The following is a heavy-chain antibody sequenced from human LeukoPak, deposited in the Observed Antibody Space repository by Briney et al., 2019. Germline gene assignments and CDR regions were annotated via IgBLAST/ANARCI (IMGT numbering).Heavy chain of an antibody. V-gene: IGHV4-39*01. Sequence: SETLSLTCTVSGGSISSSSYYWGWIRQPPGKGLEWIGSIIYRGNTYYNPSLKSRITISVDTSKNQFSLKLSSVTAADTAEYYCASTGVGASSSDFDYWGQGTLVTVFS. D-gene: IGHD1-26*01. CDR2: IIYRGNT. CDR3: ASTGVGASSSDFDY. CDR1: GGSISSSSYY. J-gene: IGHJ4*02.